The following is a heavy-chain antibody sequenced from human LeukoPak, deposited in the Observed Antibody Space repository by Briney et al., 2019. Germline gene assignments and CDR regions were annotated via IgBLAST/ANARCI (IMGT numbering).Heavy chain of an antibody. D-gene: IGHD6-19*01. J-gene: IGHJ4*02. CDR3: AREGSGWYGNFDY. V-gene: IGHV1-2*02. Sequence: PGASVKVSCKASGYTFTGYYMHWVRQAPGQGLEWMGWINPDSGGTNYAQKFQGRVTMTRDTSISTAYMEVSRLRSDDTAVYYCAREGSGWYGNFDYWGQGTLVTVSS. CDR2: INPDSGGT. CDR1: GYTFTGYY.